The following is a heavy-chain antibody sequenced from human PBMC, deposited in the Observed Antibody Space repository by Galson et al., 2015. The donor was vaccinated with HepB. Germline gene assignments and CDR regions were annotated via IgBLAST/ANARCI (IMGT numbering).Heavy chain of an antibody. D-gene: IGHD3-16*01. CDR1: GGSISGGYY. J-gene: IGHJ3*02. CDR2: IYYSGST. CDR3: ARNREMMWGGGGKLDAFDI. Sequence: TLSLTCTVSGGSISGGYYWHWVRQHPGKGLEWIGYIYYSGSTYYNPSLKRRITISVDTSKNQFSLKLSSVTAADAAVYYCARNREMMWGGGGKLDAFDIWGQGTMVTVSS. V-gene: IGHV4-31*03.